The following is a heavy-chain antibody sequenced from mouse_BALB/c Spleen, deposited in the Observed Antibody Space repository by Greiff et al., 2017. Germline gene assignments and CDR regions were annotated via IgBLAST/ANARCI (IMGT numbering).Heavy chain of an antibody. J-gene: IGHJ2*01. CDR3: AILTAYFDD. V-gene: IGHV14-3*02. CDR1: GFNIKDTD. CDR2: IDPANGNT. Sequence: VQLQQSGAGFVKPGASVKFSCTASGFNIKDTDMPWVKQRPEQGLEWIGRIDPANGNTKYDPKFKGKATITADTSSNTAYLQLSSLTSEDTAVYYSAILTAYFDDWGQGTTLTVSS. D-gene: IGHD1-2*01.